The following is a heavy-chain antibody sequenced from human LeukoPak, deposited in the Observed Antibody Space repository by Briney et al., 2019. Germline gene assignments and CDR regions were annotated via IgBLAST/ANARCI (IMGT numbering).Heavy chain of an antibody. CDR3: TRDRGAMNDFDY. Sequence: PGGSLRLSCTDSGFGFSSYAMHWARQSPGKGLEWVTVTSNHGNDGFYADSVKGRFTIFRDNSKKTLYLQMDSLRPEDTGVYYCTRDRGAMNDFDYWGQGTLVTVSS. J-gene: IGHJ4*02. CDR1: GFGFSSYA. V-gene: IGHV3-30*01. CDR2: TSNHGNDG. D-gene: IGHD2-2*01.